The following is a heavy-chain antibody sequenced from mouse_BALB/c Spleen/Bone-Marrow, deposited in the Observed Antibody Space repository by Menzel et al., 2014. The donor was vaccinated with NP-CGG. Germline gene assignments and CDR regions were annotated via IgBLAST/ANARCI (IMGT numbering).Heavy chain of an antibody. J-gene: IGHJ3*01. Sequence: VKLMESGPGLVAPSQSLSITCTVSGFSLTSYGVHWVRQPPGKGLEWLGVIWAGGSTNYNSALMSRLSISKDNSKSQVFLKMNRLQTDDTAMYYCARVSSTMITTVFAYWGQGTLVTVSA. V-gene: IGHV2-9*02. CDR2: IWAGGST. CDR3: ARVSSTMITTVFAY. CDR1: GFSLTSYG. D-gene: IGHD2-4*01.